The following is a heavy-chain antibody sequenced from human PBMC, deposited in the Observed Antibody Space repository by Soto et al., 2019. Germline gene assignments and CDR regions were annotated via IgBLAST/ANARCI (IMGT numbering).Heavy chain of an antibody. V-gene: IGHV3-64D*08. CDR3: VKPNHDFWSGYSNDAFDI. Sequence: GGSLRLSCSASGFTFSSYAMHWVRQAPGKGLEYVSTINSNGDSTYYADSVKGRFTISRDNSKNTLYLQMSSLRTEDTAVYYCVKPNHDFWSGYSNDAFDIWGQGTMVTVSS. CDR2: INSNGDST. J-gene: IGHJ3*02. D-gene: IGHD3-3*01. CDR1: GFTFSSYA.